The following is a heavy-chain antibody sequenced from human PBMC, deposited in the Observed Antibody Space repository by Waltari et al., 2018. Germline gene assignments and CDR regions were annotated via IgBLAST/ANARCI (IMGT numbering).Heavy chain of an antibody. J-gene: IGHJ5*02. Sequence: EVQLVESGGGLIQPGESLRPACAASGFTFMSYSMNWVRQAPGKGLEWVASISTSSIYIYYADAVKGRFTISRDNARKSLYLEMNTLRTDDTAVYYCARGGSNSGSGSDNWFDPWGQGTLVTVSS. CDR2: ISTSSIYI. CDR3: ARGGSNSGSGSDNWFDP. D-gene: IGHD3-10*01. CDR1: GFTFMSYS. V-gene: IGHV3-21*02.